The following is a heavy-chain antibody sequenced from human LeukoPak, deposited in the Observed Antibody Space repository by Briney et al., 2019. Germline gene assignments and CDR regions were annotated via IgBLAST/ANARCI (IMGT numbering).Heavy chain of an antibody. CDR2: ISSSSSYI. V-gene: IGHV3-21*01. D-gene: IGHD1-26*01. J-gene: IGHJ6*03. Sequence: GGSLRLSCAASGFSFSTYPMSWVRQAPGKGLEWVSSISSSSSYIYYADSVKGRFTISRDNAKNSLYLQMNSLRAEDTAVYYCARVNLRGSYYYMDVWGKGTTVTVSS. CDR1: GFSFSTYP. CDR3: ARVNLRGSYYYMDV.